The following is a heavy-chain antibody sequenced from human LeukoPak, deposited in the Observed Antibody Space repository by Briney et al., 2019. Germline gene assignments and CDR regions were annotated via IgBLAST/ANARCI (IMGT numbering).Heavy chain of an antibody. V-gene: IGHV1-46*01. J-gene: IGHJ4*02. D-gene: IGHD3-16*02. CDR3: AREAYDYVWGSYRRLGY. Sequence: GASVKVSCKASGYTFTSYYMHWVRQAPGQGLEWMGIINPSGGSTSYAQKFQGRVTMSRDTSTSTVYMELSRLRSDDTAVYYCAREAYDYVWGSYRRLGYWGQGTLVTVSS. CDR2: INPSGGST. CDR1: GYTFTSYY.